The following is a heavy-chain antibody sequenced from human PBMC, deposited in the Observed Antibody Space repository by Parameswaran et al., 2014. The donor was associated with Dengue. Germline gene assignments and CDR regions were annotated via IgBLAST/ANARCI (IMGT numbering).Heavy chain of an antibody. CDR2: ISSSSSYI. D-gene: IGHD5-12*01. CDR3: ARAGGYSGYDWYYFDY. J-gene: IGHJ4*02. V-gene: IGHV3-21*01. Sequence: VRQAPGKGLEWVSSISSSSSYIYYADSVKGRFTISRDNAKNSLYLQMNSLRAEDTAVYYCARAGGYSGYDWYYFDYWAREP.